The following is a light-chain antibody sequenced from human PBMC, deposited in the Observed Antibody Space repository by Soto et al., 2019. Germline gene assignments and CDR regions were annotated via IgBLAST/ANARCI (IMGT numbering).Light chain of an antibody. Sequence: EIVLTQSPGTLSLSPGERGTLSCRASQTVSSNFLAWYQQKPGQAPRLLIFDASTRATGIPDRFTGSGSGTDFTLTISRLEPEDFAVYYXXFYGDPSKTFGQGTKVEIK. CDR2: DAS. J-gene: IGKJ1*01. CDR1: QTVSSNF. CDR3: XFYGDPSKT. V-gene: IGKV3-20*01.